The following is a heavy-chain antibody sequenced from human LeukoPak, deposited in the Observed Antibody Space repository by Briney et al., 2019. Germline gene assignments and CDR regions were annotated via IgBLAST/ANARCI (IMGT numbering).Heavy chain of an antibody. CDR3: AREGHGGAIDY. Sequence: GGSLRLSCAASGFAFSHFAMHWARQAPGKGLEWVALISYDGSKKSYADSVKGRFTISRDTSKNTLFLQMNSLRTEDTALYYCAREGHGGAIDYWGQGTLVTVSS. CDR2: ISYDGSKK. D-gene: IGHD1-26*01. J-gene: IGHJ4*02. CDR1: GFAFSHFA. V-gene: IGHV3-30-3*01.